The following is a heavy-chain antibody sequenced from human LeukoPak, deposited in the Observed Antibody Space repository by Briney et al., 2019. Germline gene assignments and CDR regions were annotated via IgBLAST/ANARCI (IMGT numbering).Heavy chain of an antibody. CDR1: GFTFSSYW. D-gene: IGHD3-16*01. Sequence: GGSLRLSCAASGFTFSSYWMNWARQAPGKGLEWVASINHNGNVNYYVDSVKGRFTISRDNAKNLLYLQMSNLRAEGTAVYFCARGGGLDVWGQGATVTVSS. J-gene: IGHJ6*02. CDR3: ARGGGLDV. CDR2: INHNGNVN. V-gene: IGHV3-7*03.